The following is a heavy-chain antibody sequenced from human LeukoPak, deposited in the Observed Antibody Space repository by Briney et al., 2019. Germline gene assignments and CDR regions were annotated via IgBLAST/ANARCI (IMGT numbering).Heavy chain of an antibody. CDR3: ARRTIFGVVTFDY. CDR1: GYTFTSYG. CDR2: ISGYTGNT. J-gene: IGHJ4*02. D-gene: IGHD3-3*01. Sequence: ASVPVSCKASGYTFTSYGISWVRQAPGQGLEWMGWISGYTGNTNYAHKLQGRVTMTTDTSTSTEYMELRSLRSDDTAVYYCARRTIFGVVTFDYWGQGTLVTVPS. V-gene: IGHV1-18*01.